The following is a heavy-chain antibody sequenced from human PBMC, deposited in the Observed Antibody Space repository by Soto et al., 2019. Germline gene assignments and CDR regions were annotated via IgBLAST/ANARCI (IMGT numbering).Heavy chain of an antibody. V-gene: IGHV4-34*01. D-gene: IGHD3-3*01. J-gene: IGHJ6*02. CDR1: C. Sequence: CWLGCRQPLGKKMEWIGEINHSGSTNYNPSLKSRVTISVGTSKNQFSLKLSSVTAADTAVYYCARGLAGSSGYYTSGPSYHYGMDVLGQSPSVT. CDR2: INHSGST. CDR3: ARGLAGSSGYYTSGPSYHYGMDV.